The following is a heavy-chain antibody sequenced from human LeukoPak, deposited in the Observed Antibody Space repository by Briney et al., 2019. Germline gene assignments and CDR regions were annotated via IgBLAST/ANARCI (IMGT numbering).Heavy chain of an antibody. CDR2: MNPNSGNT. J-gene: IGHJ6*03. CDR3: ARSGYYDSSGYYFYYYYMDV. V-gene: IGHV1-8*01. CDR1: GYTFTSYD. Sequence: GASVKVSCKASGYTFTSYDINWVRQATGQGLEWMGWMNPNSGNTGYAQKFQGRVTMTRNTSISTAYMELSSLRSEDMAVYYCARSGYYDSSGYYFYYYYMDVWGKGTTVTISS. D-gene: IGHD3-22*01.